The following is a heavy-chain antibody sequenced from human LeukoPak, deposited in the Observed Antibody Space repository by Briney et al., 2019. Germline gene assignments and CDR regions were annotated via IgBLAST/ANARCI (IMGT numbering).Heavy chain of an antibody. V-gene: IGHV4-34*01. Sequence: PSETLSLTCAVYGGSFSGYYWSWIRRPPGKGLEWIGEINHSGSTNYNPSLKSRVTISVDTSKNQFSLKLSSVTAADTAVYYCARDVWYYDSSGYYKLGWFDPWGQGTLVTVSS. D-gene: IGHD3-22*01. CDR3: ARDVWYYDSSGYYKLGWFDP. CDR2: INHSGST. J-gene: IGHJ5*02. CDR1: GGSFSGYY.